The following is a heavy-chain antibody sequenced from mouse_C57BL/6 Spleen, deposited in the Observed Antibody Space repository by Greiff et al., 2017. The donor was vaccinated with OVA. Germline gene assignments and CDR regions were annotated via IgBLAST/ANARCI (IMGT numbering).Heavy chain of an antibody. CDR1: GFTFSDYY. CDR2: ISNGGGST. D-gene: IGHD1-1*01. V-gene: IGHV5-12*01. J-gene: IGHJ4*01. Sequence: EVKVVESGGGLVQPGGSLKLSCAASGFTFSDYYMYWVRQTPEKRLEWVAYISNGGGSTYYPDTVKGRFTIARDNAKNTLYLQMSRLKSEDTAMYYCARGSSYVYYAMDYWGQGTSVTVSS. CDR3: ARGSSYVYYAMDY.